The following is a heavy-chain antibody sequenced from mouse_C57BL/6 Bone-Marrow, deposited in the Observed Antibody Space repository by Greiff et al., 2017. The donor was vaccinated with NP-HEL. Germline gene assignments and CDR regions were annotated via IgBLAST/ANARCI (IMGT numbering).Heavy chain of an antibody. CDR1: GYAFSSSW. Sequence: QVQLQQSGPELVKPGASVKISCKASGYAFSSSWMNWVKQRPGKGLEWIGRIYPGDGDTIYNGKFKGKATLTADKSSSTAYMQLSSLTSEDSAVYFCARGAIYYGAMDYWGQGTSVTVSS. V-gene: IGHV1-82*01. CDR2: IYPGDGDT. CDR3: ARGAIYYGAMDY. J-gene: IGHJ4*01. D-gene: IGHD2-1*01.